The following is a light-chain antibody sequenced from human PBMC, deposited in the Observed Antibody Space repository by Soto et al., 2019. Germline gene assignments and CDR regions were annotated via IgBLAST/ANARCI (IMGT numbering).Light chain of an antibody. Sequence: EIVMTQSPATLSVSPGERATLSCRASQSVSSSYLAWYQQKPGQAPRLLIYGASSRATGIPDRFSGSGSGTDFTLTISRLEPEDSAVYYCQQYGSSPPTFGQGTKVEIK. CDR3: QQYGSSPPT. J-gene: IGKJ1*01. CDR1: QSVSSSY. CDR2: GAS. V-gene: IGKV3-20*01.